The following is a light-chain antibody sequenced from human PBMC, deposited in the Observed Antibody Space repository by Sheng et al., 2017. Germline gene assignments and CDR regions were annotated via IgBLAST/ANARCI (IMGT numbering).Light chain of an antibody. J-gene: IGKJ2*01. CDR2: WAS. CDR1: QSVLYSSNNKNY. CDR3: QQYYSTPHT. V-gene: IGKV4-1*01. Sequence: DIVMTQSPDSLAVSLGERATINCKSSQSVLYSSNNKNYLAWYQXKPGQPPKLLIYWASTRESGVPDRFSGXGSGTDFTLTISSLQAEDVAVYYCQQYYSTPHTFGQGTKLEIK.